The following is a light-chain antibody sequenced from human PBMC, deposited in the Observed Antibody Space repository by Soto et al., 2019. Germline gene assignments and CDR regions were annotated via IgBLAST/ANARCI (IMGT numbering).Light chain of an antibody. V-gene: IGKV3-20*01. Sequence: ENVLTQSPGTLSLSPGDRTTLSCRARQTVTNSFFAWYQQKPGQPPRLLIHGISSSATGIPYRFSGSGSGTDFTLTISRLEPEDFAVYYCLQYSTFPHTFGRGTKLEV. J-gene: IGKJ2*01. CDR1: QTVTNSF. CDR2: GIS. CDR3: LQYSTFPHT.